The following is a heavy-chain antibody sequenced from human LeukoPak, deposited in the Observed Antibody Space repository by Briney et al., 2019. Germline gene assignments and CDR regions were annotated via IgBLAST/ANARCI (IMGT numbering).Heavy chain of an antibody. V-gene: IGHV3-11*05. J-gene: IGHJ4*02. CDR2: ISSSSSYI. D-gene: IGHD3-9*01. Sequence: PGGSLRLSCAASGFTFSDYYMSWIRQAPGKGLEWVSSISSSSSYIYYADSVKGRFTISRDNSKNTPYLQMNSLRAEDTAVYYCASDILTGYYTGYWGQGTLVTVSS. CDR1: GFTFSDYY. CDR3: ASDILTGYYTGY.